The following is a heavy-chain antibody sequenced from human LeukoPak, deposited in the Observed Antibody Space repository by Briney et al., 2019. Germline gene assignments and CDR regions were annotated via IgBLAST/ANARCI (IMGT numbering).Heavy chain of an antibody. D-gene: IGHD2-15*01. V-gene: IGHV7-4-1*02. CDR2: INTNTGNP. CDR1: GYTFTSYA. J-gene: IGHJ4*02. CDR3: ATWYCSGGRCYSNARAFDY. Sequence: ASVKVSCKASGYTFTSYAMNWVREAPGQGLEWMGWINTNTGNPTYPQGLTGRFVFSLDTSVSTAYLQISSLKAEDTAVYYCATWYCSGGRCYSNARAFDYWGQGTRVTVSS.